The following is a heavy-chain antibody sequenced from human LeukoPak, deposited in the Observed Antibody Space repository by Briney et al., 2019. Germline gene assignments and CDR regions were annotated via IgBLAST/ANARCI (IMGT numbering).Heavy chain of an antibody. CDR2: INPNSGGT. CDR1: GYTFTGYY. V-gene: IGHV1-2*02. D-gene: IGHD3-10*01. CDR3: ARDRGSGWFGELSPFDY. J-gene: IGHJ4*02. Sequence: ASVKVSCKASGYTFTGYYMHWVRQAPGQGLEWMGWINPNSGGTNYAQKFQGRVTMTRDTSTSTAYMELSRLRSDDTAVYYCARDRGSGWFGELSPFDYWGQGTLVTVSS.